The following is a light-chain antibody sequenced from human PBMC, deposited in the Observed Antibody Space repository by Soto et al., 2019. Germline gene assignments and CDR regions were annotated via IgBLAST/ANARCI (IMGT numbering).Light chain of an antibody. J-gene: IGLJ2*01. CDR2: LNSDGSH. Sequence: QPVLTQSPSASASLGASVKLTCTLSSGHSNYAIAWHQQQSEKGPRYLMKLNSDGSHSKGDGIPDRFSGSSSGAERYLTISSLPSEDEADYFCQTWGSGIVVFGGGTTLTVL. CDR3: QTWGSGIVV. V-gene: IGLV4-69*01. CDR1: SGHSNYA.